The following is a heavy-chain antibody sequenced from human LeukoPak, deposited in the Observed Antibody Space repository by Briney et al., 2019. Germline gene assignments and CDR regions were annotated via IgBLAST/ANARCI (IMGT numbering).Heavy chain of an antibody. CDR3: ARGPKAGSSSLDY. J-gene: IGHJ4*02. Sequence: SGGSLRLSCAASGFTFSSYGMHWVRQAPGKGLEWVAVIWYDGSNKYYADSVKGRFTISRDNSKNTLYLQMNSLRAEDTAAYYCARGPKAGSSSLDYWGQGTLVTVSS. CDR2: IWYDGSNK. D-gene: IGHD6-13*01. V-gene: IGHV3-33*01. CDR1: GFTFSSYG.